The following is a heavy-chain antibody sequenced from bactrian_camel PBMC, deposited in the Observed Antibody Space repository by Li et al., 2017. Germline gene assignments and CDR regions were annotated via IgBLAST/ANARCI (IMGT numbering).Heavy chain of an antibody. D-gene: IGHD3*01. J-gene: IGHJ4*01. CDR3: ALIYYGFRLPDY. CDR2: ISTSGTGT. CDR1: GFTFGNCH. Sequence: VQLVESGGGLVQPGGSLRLSCAGSGFTFGNCHMSWVRQAPGKGLEWVARISTSGTGTYYADSVKGRATISRDNAKNTLYLQLNSLKTEDTAMYYCALIYYGFRLPDYWGQGTQVTVS. V-gene: IGHV3S40*01.